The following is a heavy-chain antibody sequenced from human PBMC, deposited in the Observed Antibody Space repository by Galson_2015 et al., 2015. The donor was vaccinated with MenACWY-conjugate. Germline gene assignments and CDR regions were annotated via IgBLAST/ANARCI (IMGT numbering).Heavy chain of an antibody. CDR3: AKGASQLLWNNYFDS. J-gene: IGHJ4*02. Sequence: SETLSLTCTVSGGSISSSSYFWGWLRQPPGKGLEWIGTISYSGSTHYNPSLNNRVTASADTSKNQFSLNVNSVTAEDTALYYCAKGASQLLWNNYFDSWGQGTLVTVAS. CDR1: GGSISSSSYF. CDR2: ISYSGST. V-gene: IGHV4-39*01. D-gene: IGHD2-2*01.